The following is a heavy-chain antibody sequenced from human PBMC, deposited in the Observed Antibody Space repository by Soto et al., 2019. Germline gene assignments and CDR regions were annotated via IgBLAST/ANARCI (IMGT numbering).Heavy chain of an antibody. V-gene: IGHV1-69*13. CDR1: GGTFSSYA. CDR2: IIPIFGTA. Sequence: SVKVSCKASGGTFSSYAISWVRQAPGQGLEWMGGIIPIFGTANYAQKFQGRVTITADESTSTAYMELSSLRSEDTAVYYCARARDPSYSSSWYPGWFDPWGQGTLVTVSS. J-gene: IGHJ5*02. CDR3: ARARDPSYSSSWYPGWFDP. D-gene: IGHD6-13*01.